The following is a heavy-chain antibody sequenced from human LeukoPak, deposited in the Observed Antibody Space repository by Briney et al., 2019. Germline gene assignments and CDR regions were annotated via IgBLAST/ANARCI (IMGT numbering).Heavy chain of an antibody. CDR3: ARDWVYYYDSSGQGSHAFDI. CDR1: GGTFSSYA. D-gene: IGHD3-22*01. Sequence: SVKVSCKASGGTFSSYAISWVRQAPGQGLEWMGGIIPIFGTANYAQKFQGRVTITADESTSTAYMELSSLRSEDTAVYYCARDWVYYYDSSGQGSHAFDIWGQGTMVTVS. J-gene: IGHJ3*02. V-gene: IGHV1-69*13. CDR2: IIPIFGTA.